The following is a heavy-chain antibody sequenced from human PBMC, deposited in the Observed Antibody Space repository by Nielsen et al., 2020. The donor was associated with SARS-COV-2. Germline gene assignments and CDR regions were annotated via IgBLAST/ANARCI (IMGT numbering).Heavy chain of an antibody. CDR1: GYTFTSYY. V-gene: IGHV1-2*06. CDR2: INPNTADT. J-gene: IGHJ4*02. CDR3: ARDLSPTYYYDSSGHRKDY. Sequence: ASVKVSCKASGYTFTSYYIHWVRQAPGQGLEWMGRINPNTADTDYAQKFQGRVTMTRDTSISTVYMELRSLRSDDTAVYYCARDLSPTYYYDSSGHRKDYWGQGTLVTVSS. D-gene: IGHD3-22*01.